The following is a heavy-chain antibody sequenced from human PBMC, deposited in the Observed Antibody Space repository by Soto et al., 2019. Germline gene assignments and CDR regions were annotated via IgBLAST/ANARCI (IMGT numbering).Heavy chain of an antibody. CDR3: ARGTNPLVLRDSGWFDP. J-gene: IGHJ5*02. V-gene: IGHV4-34*01. D-gene: IGHD3-9*01. CDR1: GGSFSGYY. Sequence: QVQLQQWGAGLLKPSETLSLTCAVYGGSFSGYYWSWIRQPPGKGLEWIGEINHSGSTNYNPSLSSRVTISVDTSKNQLSLHLSSVTAADTAVYYCARGTNPLVLRDSGWFDPWGQGTLVTFSS. CDR2: INHSGST.